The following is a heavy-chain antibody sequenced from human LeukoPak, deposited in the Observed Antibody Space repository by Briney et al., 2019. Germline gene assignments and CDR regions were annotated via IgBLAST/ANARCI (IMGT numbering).Heavy chain of an antibody. Sequence: SQTLSLTCTVSADSLSSGGHYWAWIRQFPGKGLESIGFIHHSGRSRHNPSLKDRVAISVDTSRKQFALKLSSVTAADTAMYYCARGGNRFGGFYFDYWGQGIRVIVSS. V-gene: IGHV4-31*03. CDR1: ADSLSSGGHY. CDR3: ARGGNRFGGFYFDY. D-gene: IGHD3-10*01. CDR2: IHHSGRS. J-gene: IGHJ4*02.